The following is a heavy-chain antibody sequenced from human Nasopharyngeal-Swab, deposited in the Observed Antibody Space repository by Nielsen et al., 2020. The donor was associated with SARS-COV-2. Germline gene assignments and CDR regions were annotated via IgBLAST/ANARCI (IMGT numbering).Heavy chain of an antibody. J-gene: IGHJ4*02. Sequence: SCKTSGYDFAYHWIGWVRQMPGKGPEWMGLIFPGDSETKYSPSFQGQVIISVDKSITTAYLQWSSLRASDTAIYYCARNDILTGYSPDYWGQGTLVTVSS. CDR2: IFPGDSET. CDR3: ARNDILTGYSPDY. D-gene: IGHD3-9*01. V-gene: IGHV5-51*01. CDR1: GYDFAYHW.